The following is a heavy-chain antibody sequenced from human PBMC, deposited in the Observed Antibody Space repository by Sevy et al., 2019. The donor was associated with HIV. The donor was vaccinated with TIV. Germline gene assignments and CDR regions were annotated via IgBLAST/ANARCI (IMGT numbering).Heavy chain of an antibody. CDR2: IQFDGSSQ. D-gene: IGHD2-15*01. Sequence: GGSLRLSCAASGFTFSYSGMHWVRQAPGKGLEWLTFIQFDGSSQYYADSVKGRFTILRDNSKNTLYLQMNSLRGDDTAVYYCAKNTAAVGGGGFDYWGQGALVTVSS. CDR1: GFTFSYSG. V-gene: IGHV3-30*02. J-gene: IGHJ4*02. CDR3: AKNTAAVGGGGFDY.